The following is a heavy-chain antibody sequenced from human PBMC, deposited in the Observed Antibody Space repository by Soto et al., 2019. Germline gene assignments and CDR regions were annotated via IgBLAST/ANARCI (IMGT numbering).Heavy chain of an antibody. CDR1: ELTFSTYG. D-gene: IGHD6-19*01. V-gene: IGHV3-23*01. Sequence: PGGSLRLSCAASELTFSTYGMSWVRQAPGKGLEKVSRISGSGGVTHYTDSVKGRFTISRDNSKNTLYLQMNSLRADDSAVYFCAKAAAVAGAMYGLDVCGQGTTVTVSS. CDR3: AKAAAVAGAMYGLDV. J-gene: IGHJ6*02. CDR2: ISGSGGVT.